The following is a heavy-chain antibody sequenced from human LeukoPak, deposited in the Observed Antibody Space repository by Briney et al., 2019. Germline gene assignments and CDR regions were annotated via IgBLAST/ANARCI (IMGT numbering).Heavy chain of an antibody. J-gene: IGHJ3*02. CDR3: ARRGGNYGDFTWDAFDI. CDR1: GYTFSGYY. CDR2: INPNTGGT. D-gene: IGHD4-17*01. V-gene: IGHV1-2*02. Sequence: ASVKVSCKASGYTFSGYYIHWVRQAPGQGLEWMGWINPNTGGTKYAQRFQDRVTMTRDTSISTAYLHWSSLKASDTAMYYCARRGGNYGDFTWDAFDIWGQGTMVTVSS.